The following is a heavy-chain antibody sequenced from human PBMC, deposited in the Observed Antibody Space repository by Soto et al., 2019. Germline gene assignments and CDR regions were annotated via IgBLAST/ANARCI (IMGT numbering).Heavy chain of an antibody. CDR1: GGSISSSSYY. CDR3: ARLRRDGYNWDD. V-gene: IGHV4-39*01. J-gene: IGHJ4*02. CDR2: IYYSGST. Sequence: PSETLSLTCTVSGGSISSSSYYWGWIRQPPGKGLEWIGSIYYSGSTYYNPSLKSRVTISVDTSKNQFSLKLSSMTAADTAVYYCARLRRDGYNWDDWGQGTLVTVSS. D-gene: IGHD5-12*01.